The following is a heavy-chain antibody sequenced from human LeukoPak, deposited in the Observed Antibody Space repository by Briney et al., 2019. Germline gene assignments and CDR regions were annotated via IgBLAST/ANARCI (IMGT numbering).Heavy chain of an antibody. V-gene: IGHV1-69*04. CDR3: AKTGPYSSGFYYGMDV. J-gene: IGHJ6*02. CDR2: IIPILGIA. D-gene: IGHD6-19*01. Sequence: SVKVSCKASGGTFSSYAISWLRQAPGQGLEWMGRIIPILGIANYAQKFQGRVTITADKSTSTAYMELSSLRSEDTAVYYCAKTGPYSSGFYYGMDVWGQGTTVTVSS. CDR1: GGTFSSYA.